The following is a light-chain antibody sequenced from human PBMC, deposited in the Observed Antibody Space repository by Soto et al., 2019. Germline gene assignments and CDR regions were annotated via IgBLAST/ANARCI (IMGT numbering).Light chain of an antibody. CDR3: HQYADTPGT. Sequence: EVLLTQSPDTLYLSPGESATVSCRASKSVFSGYMAWYQQTPGQSPRLLIYGASTRAAGIADRFSGSASGTNFTLPTDTLEHEDFAVYFCHQYADTPGTFGQGTRVDFK. V-gene: IGKV3-20*01. J-gene: IGKJ1*01. CDR1: KSVFSGY. CDR2: GAS.